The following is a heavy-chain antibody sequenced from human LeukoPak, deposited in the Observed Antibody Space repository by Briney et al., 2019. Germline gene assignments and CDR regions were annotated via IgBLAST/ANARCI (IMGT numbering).Heavy chain of an antibody. CDR1: GGSTSSYY. D-gene: IGHD3-3*01. CDR3: ARLFWSDSHSFDY. Sequence: PSETLSLTCIVSGGSTSSYYWSWIRQPPGKGLEWIGYIHYSGSTNYNPSLKSRVTISLDTSKNQFSLKLSSVTAADTAVYYCARLFWSDSHSFDYWGQGTLDTVSS. V-gene: IGHV4-59*01. CDR2: IHYSGST. J-gene: IGHJ4*02.